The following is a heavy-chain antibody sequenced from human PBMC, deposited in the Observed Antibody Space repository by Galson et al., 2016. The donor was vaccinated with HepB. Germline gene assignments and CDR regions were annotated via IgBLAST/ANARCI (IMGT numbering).Heavy chain of an antibody. CDR3: SNRHYCSTPSCSLDN. Sequence: SLRLSCAASGFGFSRYAMNWVRQAPGKGLEWVAGVTGSGDAIDETYYAESVKGHFTISRDNSENTLNLQMSRLTAGDTAVYYCSNRHYCSTPSCSLDNWGQGTLVTVSS. CDR1: GFGFSRYA. CDR2: VTGSGDAIDET. V-gene: IGHV3-23*01. D-gene: IGHD2-2*01. J-gene: IGHJ4*02.